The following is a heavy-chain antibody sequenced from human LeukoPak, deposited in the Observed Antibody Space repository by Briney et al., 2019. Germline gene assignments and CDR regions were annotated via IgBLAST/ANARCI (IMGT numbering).Heavy chain of an antibody. D-gene: IGHD3-22*01. J-gene: IGHJ4*02. CDR1: GGSISSGDYY. CDR2: IYYSGST. V-gene: IGHV4-30-4*01. Sequence: SETLSLTCTVSGGSISSGDYYWSWIRQPPGKGLEWIGYIYYSGSTYYNPSLKSRVTISVDTSKIQFSLKLSSVTAADTAVYYCAREEGYYYDSSGYYYWGQGTLVTVSS. CDR3: AREEGYYYDSSGYYY.